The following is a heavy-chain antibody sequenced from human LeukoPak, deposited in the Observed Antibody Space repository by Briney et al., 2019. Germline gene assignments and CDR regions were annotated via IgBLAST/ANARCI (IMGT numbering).Heavy chain of an antibody. D-gene: IGHD2-2*01. CDR1: GYTFTGYY. J-gene: IGHJ4*02. V-gene: IGHV1-2*02. CDR2: INPNSGGT. CDR3: ARGLRVSPAFDY. Sequence: ASVKVSCKASGYTFTGYYMHWVRQAPGQGLEWMGWINPNSGGTNYAQRFQGRVTMTRDTSIITAYMELSRLRSDDTAVYYCARGLRVSPAFDYWGQGTLVTVSS.